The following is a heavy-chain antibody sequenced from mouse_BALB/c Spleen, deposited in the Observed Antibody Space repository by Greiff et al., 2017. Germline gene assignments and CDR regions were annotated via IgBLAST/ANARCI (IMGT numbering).Heavy chain of an antibody. V-gene: IGHV5-9-3*01. D-gene: IGHD2-4*01. J-gene: IGHJ4*01. CDR2: ISSGGSYT. CDR3: ARDYDYLMDY. Sequence: EVKVEESGGGLVKPGGSLKLSCAASGFTFSSYAMSWVRQTPEKRLEWDATISSGGSYTYYPDSVKGRFTISRDNAKNTLYLQMSSLRSEDTAMYYCARDYDYLMDYWGQGTSVTVSS. CDR1: GFTFSSYA.